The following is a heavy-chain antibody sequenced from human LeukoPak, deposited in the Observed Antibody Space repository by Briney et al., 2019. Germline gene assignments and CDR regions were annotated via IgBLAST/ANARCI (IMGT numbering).Heavy chain of an antibody. D-gene: IGHD1-26*01. J-gene: IGHJ4*02. CDR3: ARSGYSGSYFDY. V-gene: IGHV3-33*01. CDR2: IWYDGSNK. CDR1: GFTFSSYS. Sequence: GRSLRLTCAAYGFTFSSYSMHWVRQAPGKGLEWVAVIWYDGSNKYYADSVKGRFTISRDNSKNTLYLQMNSLRAEDTAVYYCARSGYSGSYFDYWGQGTLVTVSS.